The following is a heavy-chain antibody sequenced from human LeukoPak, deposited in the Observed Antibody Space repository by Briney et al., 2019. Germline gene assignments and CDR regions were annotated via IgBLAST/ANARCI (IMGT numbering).Heavy chain of an antibody. D-gene: IGHD3-10*01. J-gene: IGHJ6*02. CDR2: IPSHGGYQ. CDR1: GFTFSSSG. V-gene: IGHV3-30*03. Sequence: SGGSLRLSCAASGFTFSSSGMHWVRQAPGKGLEWVAVIPSHGGYQYYADSVKGRFTISRDNSKNTLYLQMSSLRVEDTAVYHCATARVDYGMPVWGQGTTVTVSS. CDR3: ATARVDYGMPV.